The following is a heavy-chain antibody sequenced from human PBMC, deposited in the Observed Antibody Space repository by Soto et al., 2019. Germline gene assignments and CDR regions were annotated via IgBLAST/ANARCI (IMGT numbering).Heavy chain of an antibody. CDR2: ISYDGSNK. Sequence: GGSLRLSCAASGFTFSSYGIHWVRQAPGKGLEWVGVISYDGSNKYYADSVKGRFTISRDNSKNTLYVQMNSLRAEDTAVYYCAKVSGSYRYPPYSYYYGMDVWGQGTTVTVSS. J-gene: IGHJ6*02. CDR1: GFTFSSYG. D-gene: IGHD3-16*02. V-gene: IGHV3-30*18. CDR3: AKVSGSYRYPPYSYYYGMDV.